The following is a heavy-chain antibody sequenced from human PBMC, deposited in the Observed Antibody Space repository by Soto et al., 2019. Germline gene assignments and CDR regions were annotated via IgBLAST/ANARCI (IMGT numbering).Heavy chain of an antibody. D-gene: IGHD1-7*01. V-gene: IGHV3-23*01. CDR3: AKNQGVELVPLATVDWFDP. J-gene: IGHJ5*02. CDR2: ISGSGFKK. CDR1: GFIFRNFG. Sequence: GGSLRLSCAASGFIFRNFGMSWVRQAPGKGLEWVSSISGSGFKKYYADSVKGRFTISRDNSKNTVYLELNNLSAEDTAVYHCAKNQGVELVPLATVDWFDPWGQGSVVTVSS.